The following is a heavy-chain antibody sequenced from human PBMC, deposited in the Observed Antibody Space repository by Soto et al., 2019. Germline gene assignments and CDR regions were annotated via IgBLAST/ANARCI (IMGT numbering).Heavy chain of an antibody. CDR2: ISSSSSYI. CDR3: VRVAAAGAGFDK. Sequence: PGGSLRLSCAASGFTFSSYTMNWVRKAPGKGLEWVSSISSSSSYIFYADSMKGRLTLSRDNAKNSLFPQMNSLRAEDTAVYYCVRVAAAGAGFDKWGQRTLVTVSS. D-gene: IGHD6-13*01. J-gene: IGHJ4*02. CDR1: GFTFSSYT. V-gene: IGHV3-21*01.